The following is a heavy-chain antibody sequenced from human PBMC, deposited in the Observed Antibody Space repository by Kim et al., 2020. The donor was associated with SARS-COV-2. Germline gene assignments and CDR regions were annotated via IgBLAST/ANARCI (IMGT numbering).Heavy chain of an antibody. CDR3: AAVTGTVN. Sequence: DASTTTYADSVKGRFTISRDNAKNTLYLQMNSLRVEDTAVYHCAAVTGTVNWGQGTLVIVSS. J-gene: IGHJ4*02. CDR2: DASTT. D-gene: IGHD6-19*01. V-gene: IGHV3-74*01.